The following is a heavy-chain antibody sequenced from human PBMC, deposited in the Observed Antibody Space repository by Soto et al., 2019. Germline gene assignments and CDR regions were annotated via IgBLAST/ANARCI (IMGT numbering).Heavy chain of an antibody. Sequence: ASVKVSCKASRYTFTSYGISWVRQAPVQGLEWMGWISAYNGNTNYEQKLQGRVTMTTDTSTSTAYMELRSLRSDDTAVYYCARYIVVVPAAYYYYGMDVWGQGTTVTVSS. D-gene: IGHD2-2*01. V-gene: IGHV1-18*04. J-gene: IGHJ6*02. CDR2: ISAYNGNT. CDR3: ARYIVVVPAAYYYYGMDV. CDR1: RYTFTSYG.